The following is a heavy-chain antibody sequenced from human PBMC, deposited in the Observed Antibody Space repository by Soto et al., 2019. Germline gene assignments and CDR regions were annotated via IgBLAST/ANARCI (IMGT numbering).Heavy chain of an antibody. CDR2: MNPNSGNT. CDR3: ATRSPAFDY. V-gene: IGHV1-8*01. J-gene: IGHJ4*02. CDR1: GYTFTSYD. Sequence: ASVKVSCKASGYTFTSYDINWVRQATGQGLEWMGWMNPNSGNTGYAQKFQGRVTMTRDTSTSTAYMELSSLRSDDTAVYYCATRSPAFDYWGQGTLVTVSS.